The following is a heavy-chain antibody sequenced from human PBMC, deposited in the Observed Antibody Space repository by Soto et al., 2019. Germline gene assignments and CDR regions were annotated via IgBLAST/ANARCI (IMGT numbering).Heavy chain of an antibody. CDR1: GFPFNNAW. J-gene: IGHJ4*01. V-gene: IGHV3-15*07. D-gene: IGHD1-26*01. Sequence: PGGSLRLSCAASGFPFNNAWINWVRQVPGKGLEWVGRVKSKADGGSGDYAAPVKGRFVVSRDDSKDIVYLQMNSLKIEDTGVYYCTTDSRTTLPEIRFDYRGHATQVTVAS. CDR2: VKSKADGGSG. CDR3: TTDSRTTLPEIRFDY.